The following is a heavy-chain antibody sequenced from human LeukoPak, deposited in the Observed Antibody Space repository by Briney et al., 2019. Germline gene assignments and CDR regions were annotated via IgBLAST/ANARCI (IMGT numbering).Heavy chain of an antibody. CDR3: TRGSSGRRDN. CDR1: GYTFTSCD. Sequence: ASVKVSCKASGYTFTSCDINWVRQATGQGLEWMGWMNPNSGNTGYGQSFQGRITMTRDISIGTAYMEMSNLTSEDTAIYYRTRGSSGRRDNWGQGTLVTVSA. CDR2: MNPNSGNT. J-gene: IGHJ4*02. D-gene: IGHD6-19*01. V-gene: IGHV1-8*01.